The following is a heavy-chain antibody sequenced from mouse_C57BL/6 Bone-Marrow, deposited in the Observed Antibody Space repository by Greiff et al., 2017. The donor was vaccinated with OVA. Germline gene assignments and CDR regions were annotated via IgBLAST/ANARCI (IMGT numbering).Heavy chain of an antibody. J-gene: IGHJ2*01. V-gene: IGHV6-3*01. CDR3: TGQGVYFDY. CDR2: IRLKSDNYAT. Sequence: EVKVVESGGGLVQPGGSMKLSCVASGFTFSNYWMNWVRQSPEKGLEWVAQIRLKSDNYATHYAESVKGRFTISRDDSKSSVYLQMNNLRAEDTGIYYCTGQGVYFDYWGQGTTLTVSS. CDR1: GFTFSNYW.